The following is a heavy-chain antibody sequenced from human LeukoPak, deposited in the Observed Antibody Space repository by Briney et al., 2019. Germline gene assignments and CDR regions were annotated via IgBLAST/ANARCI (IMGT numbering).Heavy chain of an antibody. J-gene: IGHJ4*02. CDR3: ARGIAAAGPRCYFDY. Sequence: SETLSLTCTVSGGSISSGGYYWSWIRQHPGKGLEWIGYIYYSGSTYYNPSLKSRVTISVDTSKNQFSLKLSSVTAADTAVYYCARGIAAAGPRCYFDYWGQGTLVTVSS. CDR1: GGSISSGGYY. D-gene: IGHD6-13*01. CDR2: IYYSGST. V-gene: IGHV4-31*03.